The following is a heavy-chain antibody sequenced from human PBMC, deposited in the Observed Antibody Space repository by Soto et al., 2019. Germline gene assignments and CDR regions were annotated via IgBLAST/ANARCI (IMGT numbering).Heavy chain of an antibody. CDR3: ARDVVVPAAMRDYYYYYGMDV. CDR2: IYYSGST. J-gene: IGHJ6*02. V-gene: IGHV4-31*01. CDR1: GGSISSGGYY. D-gene: IGHD2-2*01. Sequence: SETLSLTCTVSGGSISSGGYYWSWIRQHPGKGLEWIGYIYYSGSTYYNPSLKSLVTISIDTSKNQFSLKLSSVTAADTAVYYCARDVVVPAAMRDYYYYYGMDVWGQGTTVTVSS.